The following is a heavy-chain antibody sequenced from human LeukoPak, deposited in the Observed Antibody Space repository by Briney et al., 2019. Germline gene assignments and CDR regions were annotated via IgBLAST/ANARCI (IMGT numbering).Heavy chain of an antibody. J-gene: IGHJ4*02. D-gene: IGHD2-2*02. CDR2: IYHSGST. CDR1: GGSISSGGYY. Sequence: SETLSLTCTVSGGSISSGGYYWSWIRQPPGKGLEWIGYIYHSGSTYYNPSLKSRVTISVDRSKNQFSLKLSSVTAADTAVYYCARETGQLLYVSARDWGQGTLVTVSS. CDR3: ARETGQLLYVSARD. V-gene: IGHV4-30-2*01.